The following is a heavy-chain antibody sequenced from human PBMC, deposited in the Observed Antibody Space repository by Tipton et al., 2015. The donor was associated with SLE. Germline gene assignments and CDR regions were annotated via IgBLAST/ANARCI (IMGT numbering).Heavy chain of an antibody. V-gene: IGHV4-34*01. D-gene: IGHD6-19*01. CDR2: INYSGSS. J-gene: IGHJ4*02. CDR1: DGSFSGYH. CDR3: ASPAVAGFDY. Sequence: LRLSCTIYDGSFSGYHWSWIRQTPGKGLEWIGEINYSGSSNYNPSLESRVTISIAPSMNQLSLTLSSVTAADTAFYYCASPAVAGFDYWGQGTLVTVSS.